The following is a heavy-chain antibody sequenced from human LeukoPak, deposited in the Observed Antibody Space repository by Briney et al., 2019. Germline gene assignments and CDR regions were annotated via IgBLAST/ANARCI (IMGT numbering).Heavy chain of an antibody. Sequence: GSSVKVSCKAFGGTFSSYAIGWVRQAPGQGLEWMGGIIPIFGTSNYAQSFQGRVTFAADESTTTAYMELSSLRAEDTAVYYCARVPNFDWSPLEAFHIWGPGTMVTGSS. CDR3: ARVPNFDWSPLEAFHI. J-gene: IGHJ3*02. CDR2: IIPIFGTS. D-gene: IGHD3-9*01. CDR1: GGTFSSYA. V-gene: IGHV1-69*01.